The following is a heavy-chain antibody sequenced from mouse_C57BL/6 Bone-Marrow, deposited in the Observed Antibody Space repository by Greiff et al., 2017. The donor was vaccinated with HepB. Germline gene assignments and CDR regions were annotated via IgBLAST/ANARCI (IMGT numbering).Heavy chain of an antibody. V-gene: IGHV1-50*01. CDR2: IDPSDSYT. CDR3: AREELFYAMDY. Sequence: VQLQQPGAELVKPGASVKLSCKASGYTFTSYWMQWVKQRPGQGLEWIGEIDPSDSYTNYNQKFKGKATLTVDPSSSTAYMQLSSLTSEDSAVYYCAREELFYAMDYWGQGTSVTVSS. CDR1: GYTFTSYW. J-gene: IGHJ4*01.